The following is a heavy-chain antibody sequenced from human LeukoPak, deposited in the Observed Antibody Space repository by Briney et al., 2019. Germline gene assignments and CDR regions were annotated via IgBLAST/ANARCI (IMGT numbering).Heavy chain of an antibody. CDR1: GGTFSSYA. Sequence: RASVKVSCKASGGTFSSYAISWVRQAPGQGLEWMGRIIPILGIANYAQKFQGRVTITADKSTSTAYMELSSLRSEDTAVYYCARDGDHCGGDCSVDYWGQGTLVTVSS. CDR2: IIPILGIA. J-gene: IGHJ4*02. D-gene: IGHD2-21*02. CDR3: ARDGDHCGGDCSVDY. V-gene: IGHV1-69*04.